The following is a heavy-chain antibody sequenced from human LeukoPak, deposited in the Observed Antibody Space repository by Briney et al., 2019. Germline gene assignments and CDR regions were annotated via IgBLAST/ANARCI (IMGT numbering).Heavy chain of an antibody. CDR1: GGSISNYY. CDR2: IYYSGSA. D-gene: IGHD6-6*01. Sequence: SETLSLTCTVSGGSISNYYWSWIRQPPGKELEYIGYIYYSGSAKYNPSLKSRVTMSVDTSKNQFSLRLNSLTAADTAVYYCARHIGARLASGYYYYMDVWGKGTTVTVSS. J-gene: IGHJ6*03. V-gene: IGHV4-59*01. CDR3: ARHIGARLASGYYYYMDV.